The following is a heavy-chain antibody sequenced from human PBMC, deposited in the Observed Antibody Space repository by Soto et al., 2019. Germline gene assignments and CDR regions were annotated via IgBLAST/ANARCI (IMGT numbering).Heavy chain of an antibody. V-gene: IGHV1-69*06. CDR2: IIPIFGTA. J-gene: IGHJ6*02. CDR1: GGTFSSYA. Sequence: SVKVSCKASGGTFSSYAISWVRQAPGQGLEWMGGIIPIFGTANYAQKFQGRVTITADKSTSTAYMELSSLRSEDTAVYYCARGDIVVVPADLSIRRSNYYYGMDVWGQGITVTVSS. CDR3: ARGDIVVVPADLSIRRSNYYYGMDV. D-gene: IGHD2-2*01.